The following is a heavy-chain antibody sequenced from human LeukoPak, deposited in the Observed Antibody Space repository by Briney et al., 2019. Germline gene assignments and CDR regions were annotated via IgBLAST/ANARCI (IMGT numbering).Heavy chain of an antibody. J-gene: IGHJ6*02. Sequence: GGSLRLSCAASGFTFNNYAIHWVRQAPGKGLEWVAFISYDGSNKYYADSVKGRFTISRDNSENTLYLQMNSLSAADTAVYYCAKDQGDKGGMDVWGQGTTVTVSS. CDR2: ISYDGSNK. V-gene: IGHV3-30-3*01. D-gene: IGHD3-9*01. CDR3: AKDQGDKGGMDV. CDR1: GFTFNNYA.